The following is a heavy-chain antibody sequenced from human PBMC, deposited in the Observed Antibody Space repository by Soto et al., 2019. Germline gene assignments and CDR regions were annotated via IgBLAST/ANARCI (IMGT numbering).Heavy chain of an antibody. D-gene: IGHD6-6*01. CDR1: GYDFTTNW. V-gene: IGHV5-51*01. CDR2: IYPSDSDT. J-gene: IGHJ5*02. Sequence: GESLKISCQASGYDFTTNWIAWVRQTPGKGLEWMGIIYPSDSDTRYSPSFEGQVTFSADKSISTAYLQWSSLRASDSAMYYCARLTSMADFVGDWFDPWGQGTLVTVSS. CDR3: ARLTSMADFVGDWFDP.